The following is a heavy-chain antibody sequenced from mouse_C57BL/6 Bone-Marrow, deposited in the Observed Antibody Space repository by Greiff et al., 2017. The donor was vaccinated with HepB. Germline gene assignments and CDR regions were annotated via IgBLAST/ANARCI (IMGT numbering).Heavy chain of an antibody. CDR2: GQGLEWIG. V-gene: IGHV1-87*01. CDR1: YTFSRRVH. D-gene: IGHD1-1*01. J-gene: IGHJ3*01. Sequence: QVHVKQSGPELARPWASVKISCQAFYTFSRRVHFAIRDTNYWMQWVKQRPGQGLEWIGAIYPGNGDTSYNQKFKGKATLTADKSSSTAYMQLSSLTSEDAAVYYCAWSYYYGSSPWFAYWGQGTLVTVSA. CDR3: SEDAAVYYCAWSYYYGSSPWFAY.